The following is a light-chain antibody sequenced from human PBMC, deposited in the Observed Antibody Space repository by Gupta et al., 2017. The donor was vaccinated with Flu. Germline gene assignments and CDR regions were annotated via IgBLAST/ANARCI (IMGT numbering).Light chain of an antibody. CDR1: QDVAIY. Sequence: EVVLTQSPATLSLSPGDRATLSCRASQDVAIYLAWYQQKPGQAPRLLIYDASNRATGIPARFSGSGSGTDFTLTISSLEPEDIAVYYCQQRRNWPPLTFGGGTKVEIK. J-gene: IGKJ4*01. CDR2: DAS. V-gene: IGKV3-11*01. CDR3: QQRRNWPPLT.